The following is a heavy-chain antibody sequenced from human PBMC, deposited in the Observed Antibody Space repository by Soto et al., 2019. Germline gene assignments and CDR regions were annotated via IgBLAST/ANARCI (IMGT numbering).Heavy chain of an antibody. Sequence: ASVKVSCKASGYTFTSYDINWVRQATGQGLEWMGWMNPNSGNTGYAQKFQGRVTMTRNTSISTAYMELSSLRSEDTAVYYCARGLRYQKWLFPNPLRGYYYYMDVWGKGTTVTVSS. J-gene: IGHJ6*03. V-gene: IGHV1-8*01. D-gene: IGHD3-22*01. CDR3: ARGLRYQKWLFPNPLRGYYYYMDV. CDR2: MNPNSGNT. CDR1: GYTFTSYD.